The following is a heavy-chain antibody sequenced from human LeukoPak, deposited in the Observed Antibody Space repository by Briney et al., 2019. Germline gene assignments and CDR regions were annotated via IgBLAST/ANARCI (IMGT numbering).Heavy chain of an antibody. Sequence: AETLSLTCTVSGGSISSYYWRWIRQPAGKGLEWIGRIYTSGSTNYNPSLKRRVTISVETSTNQISLPRSTVTTADTPVYYCAARGMNWFDPWGQGTLVTVSS. CDR3: AARGMNWFDP. CDR2: IYTSGST. CDR1: GGSISSYY. V-gene: IGHV4-4*07. J-gene: IGHJ5*02.